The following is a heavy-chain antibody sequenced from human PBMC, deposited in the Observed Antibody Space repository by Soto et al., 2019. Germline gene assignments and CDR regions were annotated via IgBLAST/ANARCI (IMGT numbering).Heavy chain of an antibody. CDR3: AREGRLAAAGRFDY. CDR1: GGSISSGDYY. CDR2: IYYSGST. D-gene: IGHD6-13*01. V-gene: IGHV4-31*03. Sequence: SETLSLTCTVSGGSISSGDYYWSWLRQVPKKGLEWIGYIYYSGSTYYNPSLRSRVAMSVDTSKNQFSLKLSSVTAADTAIYYCAREGRLAAAGRFDYWGQGTLVTVSS. J-gene: IGHJ4*02.